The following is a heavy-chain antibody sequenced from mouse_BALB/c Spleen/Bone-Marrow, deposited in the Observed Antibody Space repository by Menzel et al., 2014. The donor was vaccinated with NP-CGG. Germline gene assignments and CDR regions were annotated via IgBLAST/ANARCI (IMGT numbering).Heavy chain of an antibody. CDR2: IYYSGTI. D-gene: IGHD2-3*01. J-gene: IGHJ2*01. Sequence: EVQLVESGPGLVKPSQTVSLTCTVTGISITTGNYRWSWIRQFPGNKLEWIGYIYYSGTITYNPSLTSRTTITRDTSMNQFFLEMNSLTAEDTATYYCARYDGYYFDYWGQGTTLTVSS. CDR1: GISITTGNYR. CDR3: ARYDGYYFDY. V-gene: IGHV3-5*02.